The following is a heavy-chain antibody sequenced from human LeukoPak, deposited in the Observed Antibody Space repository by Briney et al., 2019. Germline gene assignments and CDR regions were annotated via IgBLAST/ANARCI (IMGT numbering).Heavy chain of an antibody. J-gene: IGHJ4*02. CDR1: GYSFTSYW. Sequence: GESLKISCKGSGYSFTSYWIGWVRQMPGKGLEWMGIIYPGDSDTRYSPSFQGQVTISADKSISTAYLQWSSLKASDTAMYYCARGPYVDFWSGYPYYFDYWGQGTLVTVSS. CDR3: ARGPYVDFWSGYPYYFDY. D-gene: IGHD3-3*01. V-gene: IGHV5-51*01. CDR2: IYPGDSDT.